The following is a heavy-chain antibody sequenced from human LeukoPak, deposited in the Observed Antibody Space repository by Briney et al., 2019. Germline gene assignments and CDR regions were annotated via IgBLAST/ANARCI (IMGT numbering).Heavy chain of an antibody. CDR1: GDSVSSNSAA. D-gene: IGHD4-17*01. CDR2: TYYRSKWYN. V-gene: IGHV6-1*01. J-gene: IGHJ3*02. Sequence: SRTPSLTCAISGDSVSSNSAAWNWIRQSPSRGLEWLGRTYYRSKWYNDYAVSVKSRITINPDTSKNQFSLQLNSVTPEDTAVYYCATDSGASDAFDIWGQGTMVTVSS. CDR3: ATDSGASDAFDI.